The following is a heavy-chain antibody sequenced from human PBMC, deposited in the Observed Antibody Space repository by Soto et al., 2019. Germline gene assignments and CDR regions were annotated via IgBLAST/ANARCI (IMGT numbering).Heavy chain of an antibody. CDR1: GFTFSSYS. J-gene: IGHJ3*02. V-gene: IGHV3-48*01. CDR2: ISSSSSTI. CDR3: ARDNYRMTTVTTDAFEI. D-gene: IGHD4-17*01. Sequence: GGSLRLSCAASGFTFSSYSMNWVRQAPGKGLEWVSYISSSSSTIYYADSVKGRFTISRDNAKNSLYLQMNSLRAEDTAVYYCARDNYRMTTVTTDAFEIWGQGTMVTVSS.